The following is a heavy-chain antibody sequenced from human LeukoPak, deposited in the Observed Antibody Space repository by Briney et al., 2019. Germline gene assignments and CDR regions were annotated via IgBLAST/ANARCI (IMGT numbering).Heavy chain of an antibody. CDR3: ARVSAARYYDSSGYYSLRYYYGMDV. Sequence: SETLSLTCAVYGGSFSGYYWSWIRQPPGKGLEWIGEINHSGSTNYNPSLKSRVTISVGTSKNQFSLKLSSVTAADTAVYYCARVSAARYYDSSGYYSLRYYYGMDVWGQGTTVTVSS. V-gene: IGHV4-34*01. CDR2: INHSGST. J-gene: IGHJ6*02. D-gene: IGHD3-22*01. CDR1: GGSFSGYY.